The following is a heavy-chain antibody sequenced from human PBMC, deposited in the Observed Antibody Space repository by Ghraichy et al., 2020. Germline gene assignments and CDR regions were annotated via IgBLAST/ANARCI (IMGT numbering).Heavy chain of an antibody. CDR1: GFTFSSYW. Sequence: SCAASGFTFSSYWMHWVRQAPGKGLVWVSRINSDGSSISYADSVKGRFTISRDNAKNTLYLQMNSLRAEDTAVYYCARGSSYYYDSSTYPSDHWGQGTLVTVSS. CDR3: ARGSSYYYDSSTYPSDH. CDR2: INSDGSSI. D-gene: IGHD3-22*01. J-gene: IGHJ5*02. V-gene: IGHV3-74*01.